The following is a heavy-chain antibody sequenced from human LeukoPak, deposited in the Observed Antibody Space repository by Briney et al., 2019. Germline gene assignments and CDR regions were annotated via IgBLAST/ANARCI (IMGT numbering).Heavy chain of an antibody. CDR1: GGSISSYY. CDR2: IYYSGST. CDR3: ARVRDYYDSSGYYGDAFDI. V-gene: IGHV4-59*01. D-gene: IGHD3-22*01. J-gene: IGHJ3*02. Sequence: SETLSLTCTVSGGSISSYYWSWIRQPPGKGLEWIGYIYYSGSTNYNPSLKSRVTISVDTSKNQFSLKPSSVTAADTAVYYCARVRDYYDSSGYYGDAFDIWGQGTMVTVSS.